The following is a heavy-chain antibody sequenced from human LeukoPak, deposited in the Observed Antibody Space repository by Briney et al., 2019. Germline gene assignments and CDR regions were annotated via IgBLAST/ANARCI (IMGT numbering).Heavy chain of an antibody. V-gene: IGHV1-46*01. CDR3: ARQVKIVVVTATFDY. Sequence: GASVKVSCKASGYTFTSYYMHWVRQAPGQGLEWMGIINPSGGSTRYAQKFQGRVTMTRDTSTSTVYMELSSLRSEDTAVYYCARQVKIVVVTATFDYWGQGTLVTVSS. J-gene: IGHJ4*02. D-gene: IGHD2-21*02. CDR1: GYTFTSYY. CDR2: INPSGGST.